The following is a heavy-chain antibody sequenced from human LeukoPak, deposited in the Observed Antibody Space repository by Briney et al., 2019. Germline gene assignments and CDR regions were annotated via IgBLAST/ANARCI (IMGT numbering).Heavy chain of an antibody. V-gene: IGHV1-69*06. CDR3: ASGYSSSDGWFDP. Sequence: SVKVSCKATGGTFSSYAISWVRQAPGQGLEWMGGIIPIFGTANYAQKFQGRVTITADKSTSTAYMELSSLRSEDTAVYYCASGYSSSDGWFDPWSQGTLVTVSS. CDR2: IIPIFGTA. CDR1: GGTFSSYA. D-gene: IGHD6-6*01. J-gene: IGHJ5*02.